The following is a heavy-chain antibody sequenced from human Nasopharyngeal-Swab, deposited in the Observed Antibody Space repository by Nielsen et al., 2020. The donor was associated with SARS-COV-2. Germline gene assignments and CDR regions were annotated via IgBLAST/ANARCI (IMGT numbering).Heavy chain of an antibody. CDR1: GFNFGNFA. V-gene: IGHV3-23*01. D-gene: IGHD2-8*01. J-gene: IGHJ6*02. CDR2: ISADGTSSGIST. Sequence: GESLKISCAASGFNFGNFAMSWVRQAPGKGLEWVATISADGTSSGISTYYAESVKGRFTISRDSANDILHLQMNSLRAEDSALYYCAKVKATFCTSSVCYFGMDVWGQGTTVTVSS. CDR3: AKVKATFCTSSVCYFGMDV.